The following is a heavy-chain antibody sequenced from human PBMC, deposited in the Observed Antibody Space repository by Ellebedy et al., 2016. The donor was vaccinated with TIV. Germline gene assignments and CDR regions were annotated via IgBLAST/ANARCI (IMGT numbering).Heavy chain of an antibody. J-gene: IGHJ5*02. Sequence: GESLKISCSASRFTFSHYAMHWVRQAPGKGLEWVSVLYPDAKTNYTDSVNGRFIVSRDSSKTTLYLQMNSLTAEDTAVYYCARDPGGGGDFGDNWFDPWGQGTLVTVSS. CDR2: LYPDAKT. CDR3: ARDPGGGGDFGDNWFDP. D-gene: IGHD2-21*01. CDR1: RFTFSHYA. V-gene: IGHV3-66*01.